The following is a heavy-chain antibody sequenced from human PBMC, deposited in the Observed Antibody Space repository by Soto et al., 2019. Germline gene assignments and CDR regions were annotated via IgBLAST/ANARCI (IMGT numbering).Heavy chain of an antibody. Sequence: EVQLVESGGGLVKPGGSLRLSCAASGFTVSNAWVNWVRQAPGKGLEWVGRIKSETDGGATDYGTPVEGRFTISRDDSKSTLYLQMNSLKTEDTAVYYCTTDKSYWGQGTLVTVSA. V-gene: IGHV3-15*07. J-gene: IGHJ4*02. CDR3: TTDKSY. CDR2: IKSETDGGAT. CDR1: GFTVSNAW.